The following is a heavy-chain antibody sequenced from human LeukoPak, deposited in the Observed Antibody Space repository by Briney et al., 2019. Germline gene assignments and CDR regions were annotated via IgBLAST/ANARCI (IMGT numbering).Heavy chain of an antibody. CDR3: ARDAGIAAAGTSWFDP. V-gene: IGHV4-59*01. D-gene: IGHD6-13*01. Sequence: SETLSLTCTVSGGSISSYYWSWIRQPPGKGLEWIGYIYYSGSTNYNPSLKSRVTISVDTSKNQFSLKLSSVTAADTAVYYCARDAGIAAAGTSWFDPWGQRTLVTVSS. J-gene: IGHJ5*02. CDR1: GGSISSYY. CDR2: IYYSGST.